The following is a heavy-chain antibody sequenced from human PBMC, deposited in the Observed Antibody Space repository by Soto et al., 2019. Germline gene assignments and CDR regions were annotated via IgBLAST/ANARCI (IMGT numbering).Heavy chain of an antibody. CDR2: IYYSGNT. Sequence: QVHLQESGPGLVKPSETLSLTCTVSGASVNNGGHYWSWIRQPPGKGLEWLGYIYYSGNTYYNPSLQSRVTMSVDVSKNQFSLRLPSVTAADTAIYYCARGGGPCDSSAYYFDSWGQGALVTVSS. CDR3: ARGGGPCDSSAYYFDS. CDR1: GASVNNGGHY. V-gene: IGHV4-61*08. J-gene: IGHJ4*02. D-gene: IGHD3-22*01.